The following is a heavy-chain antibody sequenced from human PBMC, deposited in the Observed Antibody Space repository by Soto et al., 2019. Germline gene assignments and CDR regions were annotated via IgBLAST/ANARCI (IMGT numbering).Heavy chain of an antibody. D-gene: IGHD5-12*01. CDR1: GFTFNTYW. Sequence: PGGSLRLSCAASGFTFNTYWMHWVRQAPGKGLEWVSRINSDGTRTTYADSVKGRFTISRDNAKNTVYLQMNSLRAEDTAVYYCTTVATHSYNWVDSWGQGTLVTVSS. V-gene: IGHV3-74*01. J-gene: IGHJ5*01. CDR2: INSDGTRT. CDR3: TTVATHSYNWVDS.